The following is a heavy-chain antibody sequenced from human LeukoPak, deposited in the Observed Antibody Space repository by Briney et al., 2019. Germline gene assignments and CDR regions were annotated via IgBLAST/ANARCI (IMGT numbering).Heavy chain of an antibody. V-gene: IGHV3-23*01. Sequence: PGGSLRLSCSASSLTLSAYAMVWVRQAPGQGLEWVSGISHDGGQTFHADFVRGRFTISRDNSKNTLYLQMNSLRADDTAVYYCAKVISPSILTTELDCWGQGTLVTVSS. CDR1: SLTLSAYA. D-gene: IGHD4-17*01. CDR3: AKVISPSILTTELDC. CDR2: ISHDGGQT. J-gene: IGHJ4*02.